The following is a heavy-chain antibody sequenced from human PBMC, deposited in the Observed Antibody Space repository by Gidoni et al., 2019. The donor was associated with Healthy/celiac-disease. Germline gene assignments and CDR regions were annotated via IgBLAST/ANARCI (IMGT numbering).Heavy chain of an antibody. Sequence: EVQLVESGGGLVKPGGSLRLPGPASAFPFINAWMSWVRKAPGKGLEWVGRIKSITDGETTDYAAHVKGRFTISRDDSKNTLYLQMNSLKTEDTAVYYCTTAPYIVVVPAAEGMDVWGQGTTVTVSS. D-gene: IGHD2-2*01. J-gene: IGHJ6*02. V-gene: IGHV3-15*01. CDR1: AFPFINAW. CDR3: TTAPYIVVVPAAEGMDV. CDR2: IKSITDGETT.